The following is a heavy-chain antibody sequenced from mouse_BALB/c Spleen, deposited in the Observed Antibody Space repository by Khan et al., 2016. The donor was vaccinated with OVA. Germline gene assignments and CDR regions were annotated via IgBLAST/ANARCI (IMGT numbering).Heavy chain of an antibody. J-gene: IGHJ3*01. Sequence: EVQLQQSGTVLARPGASVKMSCKASGYSFTDYLIHWVQQRPGQGLEWIGDIFPGNSDTTYNQKFRDKAKLTADTSASAASMELSSLTNEDSAVYYWTRGGYSSFAYWGQGTLVTVSA. D-gene: IGHD1-3*01. CDR3: TRGGYSSFAY. CDR2: IFPGNSDT. CDR1: GYSFTDYL. V-gene: IGHV1-5*01.